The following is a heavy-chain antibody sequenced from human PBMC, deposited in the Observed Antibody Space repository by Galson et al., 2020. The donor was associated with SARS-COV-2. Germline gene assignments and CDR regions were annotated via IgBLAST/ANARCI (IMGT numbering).Heavy chain of an antibody. D-gene: IGHD6-19*01. J-gene: IGHJ3*02. V-gene: IGHV1-18*04. CDR1: GYTLKKNG. CDR2: ISAYNGNT. CDR3: ASDSSGWYGDAFDS. Sequence: FEAAGYTLKKNGISWVLQAPGQGLERIRWISAYNGNTNYAQKLQGRVTMTTDTSTSIAYMELRSLRSYDTAVYYCASDSSGWYGDAFDSWGQGTMVTVSS.